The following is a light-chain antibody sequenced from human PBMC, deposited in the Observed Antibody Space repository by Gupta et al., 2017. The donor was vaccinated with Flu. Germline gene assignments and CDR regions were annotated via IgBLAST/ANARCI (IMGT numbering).Light chain of an antibody. CDR2: GAS. CDR3: QQYGSSPRT. J-gene: IGKJ1*01. Sequence: TQSPGTLSLSPGERATLSCRASQSVSSSYLAWYQQKPGQAPRLLIYGASSRATGTPDRFSGSESGTDFTLTISRLEPEDFAVYYCQQYGSSPRTFGQGTKVEIK. V-gene: IGKV3-20*01. CDR1: QSVSSSY.